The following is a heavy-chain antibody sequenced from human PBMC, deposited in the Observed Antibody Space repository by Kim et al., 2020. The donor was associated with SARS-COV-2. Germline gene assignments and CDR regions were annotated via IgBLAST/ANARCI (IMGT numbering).Heavy chain of an antibody. V-gene: IGHV3-33*06. D-gene: IGHD3-10*01. CDR3: AKDITMVRGVIGYYYYYGMDV. J-gene: IGHJ6*02. CDR1: GFTFSSYA. CDR2: IWYDGSNK. Sequence: GGSLRLSCAASGFTFSSYAMHWVRQAPGKGLEWVAVIWYDGSNKYYADSVKGRFTISRDNSKNTLYLQMNSLRAEDTAVYYCAKDITMVRGVIGYYYYYGMDVWGQGTTVTVSS.